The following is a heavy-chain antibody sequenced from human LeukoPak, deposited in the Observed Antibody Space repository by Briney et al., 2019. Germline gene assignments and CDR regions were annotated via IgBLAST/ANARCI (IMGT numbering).Heavy chain of an antibody. CDR1: GFTFSRYS. CDR3: ARGKSAYSIDS. Sequence: GGSLRLSCAASGFTFSRYSMNWVRQAPGKGLEWVSYISGSGDTIYSADSVKGRFTVSRDNAKNSLDLQMNSLRDEDTGVYYCARGKSAYSIDSWGQGTLVTVSS. D-gene: IGHD2-15*01. CDR2: ISGSGDTI. J-gene: IGHJ4*02. V-gene: IGHV3-48*02.